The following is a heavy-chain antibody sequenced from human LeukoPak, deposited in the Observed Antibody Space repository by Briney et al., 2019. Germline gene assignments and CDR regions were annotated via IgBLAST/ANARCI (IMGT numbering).Heavy chain of an antibody. CDR1: GFTFINYG. J-gene: IGHJ4*02. CDR3: ANDYGANFDW. D-gene: IGHD4-17*01. Sequence: GGSLRLSCAASGFTFINYGMHWVRQAPGKGLEWVAVISHDGSDQYYADSMKGRFTISRDNSKGTLFLQINSLRVEDTAVYYCANDYGANFDWWGQGTLVTVSS. V-gene: IGHV3-30*18. CDR2: ISHDGSDQ.